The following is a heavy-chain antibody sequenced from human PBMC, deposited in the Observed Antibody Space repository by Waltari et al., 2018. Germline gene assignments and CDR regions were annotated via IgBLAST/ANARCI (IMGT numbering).Heavy chain of an antibody. Sequence: EVQLVESGGGLVKPGGSMTLSCAASGFTFSSYNINWVRQAPGKGLEWVSSISSSSSYIYYADSVKGRFTISRDNAKNSLYLQMNSLRAEDTAVYYCARKGEALDYWGQGTLVTVSS. J-gene: IGHJ4*02. CDR3: ARKGEALDY. CDR2: ISSSSSYI. V-gene: IGHV3-21*01. CDR1: GFTFSSYN. D-gene: IGHD3-16*01.